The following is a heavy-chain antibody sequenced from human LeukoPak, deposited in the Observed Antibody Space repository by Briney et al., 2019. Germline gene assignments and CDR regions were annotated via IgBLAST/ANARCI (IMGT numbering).Heavy chain of an antibody. CDR3: ARADGDSLFHESSYYYYYGMDV. J-gene: IGHJ6*02. CDR2: ISYDGSNK. V-gene: IGHV3-30-3*01. Sequence: PGGSLRLSCAASGFTFSSYAMSWVRQAPGKGLEWVAVISYDGSNKYYADSVKGRFTISRDNSKNTLYLQMNSLRAEDTAVYYCARADGDSLFHESSYYYYYGMDVWGQGTTVTVSS. D-gene: IGHD4-17*01. CDR1: GFTFSSYA.